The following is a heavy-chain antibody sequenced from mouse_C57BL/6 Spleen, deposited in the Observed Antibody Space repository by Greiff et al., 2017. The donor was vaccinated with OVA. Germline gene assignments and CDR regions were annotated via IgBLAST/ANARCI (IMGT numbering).Heavy chain of an antibody. J-gene: IGHJ3*01. V-gene: IGHV1-15*01. CDR1: GYTFTDYE. CDR2: IDPETGGT. CDR3: KHYGLAWFAY. Sequence: VKLMESGAELVRPGASVTLSCKASGYTFTDYEMHWVKQTPVHGLEWIGAIDPETGGTAYNQKFKGKAILTADKSSSTAYMELRSLTSEDSAVYYCKHYGLAWFAYWGQGTLVTVSA. D-gene: IGHD1-1*02.